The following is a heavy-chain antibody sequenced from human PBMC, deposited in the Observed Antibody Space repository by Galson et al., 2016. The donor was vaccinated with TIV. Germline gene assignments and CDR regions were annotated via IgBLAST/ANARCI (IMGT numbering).Heavy chain of an antibody. CDR1: GFTFSSYE. CDR2: IIDSGSST. CDR3: ARGLEYCDTTSCYVDY. Sequence: SLRLSCAASGFTFSSYEMHWVRQAPGKGLEWVSYIIDSGSSTYYAESVKGRFTISRDNAKNSVYLQMNSLRAEDTAVYYCARGLEYCDTTSCYVDYWGQGTLATVSS. V-gene: IGHV3-48*03. D-gene: IGHD2-2*01. J-gene: IGHJ4*02.